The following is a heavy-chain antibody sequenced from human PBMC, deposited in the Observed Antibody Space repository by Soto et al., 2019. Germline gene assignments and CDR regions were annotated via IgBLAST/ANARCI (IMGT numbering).Heavy chain of an antibody. V-gene: IGHV3-23*01. CDR1: AFTFSSYA. D-gene: IGHD3-22*01. CDR3: AKDSNYYDSSGYPSFDY. Sequence: GGSLRLSCAASAFTFSSYAMSWVRQAPGKGLEWVSAISGSGGSTYYADSVKGRFTISRDNSKNTLYLQMNSLRAEDTAVYYCAKDSNYYDSSGYPSFDYWGQGTLVTVSS. CDR2: ISGSGGST. J-gene: IGHJ4*02.